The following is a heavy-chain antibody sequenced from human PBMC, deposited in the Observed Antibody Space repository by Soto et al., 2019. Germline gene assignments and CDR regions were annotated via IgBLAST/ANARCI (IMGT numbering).Heavy chain of an antibody. CDR2: IYYSGST. CDR3: ARGGIQLSYAFDY. J-gene: IGHJ4*02. V-gene: IGHV4-31*03. CDR1: GGSISSGGYY. D-gene: IGHD5-18*01. Sequence: LSLTCTVSGGSISSGGYYWSWIRQHPGKGLEWIGYIYYSGSTYYNPSLKSRVTMSMDTSQTQIYLNLTSVTAADTAVYYCARGGIQLSYAFDYWGPGILVTVSS.